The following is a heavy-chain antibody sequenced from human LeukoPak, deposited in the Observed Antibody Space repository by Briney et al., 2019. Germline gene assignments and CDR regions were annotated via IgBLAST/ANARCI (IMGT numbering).Heavy chain of an antibody. D-gene: IGHD3-10*01. J-gene: IGHJ5*02. CDR2: LSYEGSNK. V-gene: IGHV3-30-3*01. CDR3: AKDPSSITTLPGWFDP. CDR1: GFTFNSYA. Sequence: GRSLRLSCAAYGFTFNSYAMHWVRQAPGRGLEWVAVLSYEGSNKYYADSVKGRFTISRDNSNNTLYLRITDLGANGTAVYYCAKDPSSITTLPGWFDPWGLGTLVTVSS.